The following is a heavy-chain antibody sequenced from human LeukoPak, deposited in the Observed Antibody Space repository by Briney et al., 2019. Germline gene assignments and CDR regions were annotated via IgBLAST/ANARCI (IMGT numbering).Heavy chain of an antibody. D-gene: IGHD2/OR15-2a*01. V-gene: IGHV1-8*03. Sequence: ASVKVSCKASGGTFSSYDINWVRQATGQGLEWMGWMNPNSGNTGYAQKFQGRVTITRNTSISTAYMELSSLRSEDTAVYYCARRSRSGYFRIWGQGTMVTVSS. CDR2: MNPNSGNT. J-gene: IGHJ3*02. CDR1: GGTFSSYD. CDR3: ARRSRSGYFRI.